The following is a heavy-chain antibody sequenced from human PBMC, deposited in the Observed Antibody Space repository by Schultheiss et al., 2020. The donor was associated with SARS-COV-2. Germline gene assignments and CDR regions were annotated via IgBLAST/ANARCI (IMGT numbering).Heavy chain of an antibody. D-gene: IGHD1-26*01. J-gene: IGHJ6*02. V-gene: IGHV4-59*01. Sequence: SETLSLTCTVSGGSISSYYWSWIRQPPGKGLEWIGYIYYSGSTNYNPSLKSRVTISVDTSKNQFSLKLSSVTAADTAVHYCARVLQAFHYYGMDVWGRGTQVTVSS. CDR3: ARVLQAFHYYGMDV. CDR1: GGSISSYY. CDR2: IYYSGST.